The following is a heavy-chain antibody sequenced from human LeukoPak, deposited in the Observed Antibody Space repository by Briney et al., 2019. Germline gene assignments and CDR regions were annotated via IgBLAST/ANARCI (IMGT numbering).Heavy chain of an antibody. Sequence: PGRSLRLSCAASGFTFSSYGMHWVRQAPRKGLEWVAVISYDGSNKYYADSVKGRFTISRDNSKNTLYLQMNSLRAEDTAVYYCAKILPVGSYFDYWGQGTLVTVSS. CDR2: ISYDGSNK. J-gene: IGHJ4*02. CDR3: AKILPVGSYFDY. D-gene: IGHD1-14*01. CDR1: GFTFSSYG. V-gene: IGHV3-30*18.